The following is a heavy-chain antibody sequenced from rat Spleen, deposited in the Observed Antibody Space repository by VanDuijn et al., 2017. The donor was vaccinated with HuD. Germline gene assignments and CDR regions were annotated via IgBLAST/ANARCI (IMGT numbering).Heavy chain of an antibody. Sequence: EVQLVESGGGLVQPGRSLKLSCAASGFTFSDFDMSWVRQAPTTGLEWVASISTGGGNTYYRDSVKGRFTISRDNAKSTLYLQMDSLRSEDTATYYCARHYGGYSQYVMEACGQGASVTVSS. V-gene: IGHV5S23*01. CDR1: GFTFSDFD. CDR2: ISTGGGNT. J-gene: IGHJ4*01. D-gene: IGHD1-11*01. CDR3: ARHYGGYSQYVMEA.